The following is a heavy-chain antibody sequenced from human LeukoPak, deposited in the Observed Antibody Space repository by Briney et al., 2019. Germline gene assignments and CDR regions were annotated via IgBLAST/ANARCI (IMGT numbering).Heavy chain of an antibody. CDR1: GFTFDDYA. V-gene: IGHV3-43D*03. CDR2: ISWDGGST. Sequence: PGGSLRLSCAASGFTFDDYAMHWVRQAPGKGLEWVSLISWDGGSTYYADSVKGRFTISRDNSKNSLYLQMNSLRAEDTALYYCARLAARDPNYFDYWGQGTLVTVSS. CDR3: ARLAARDPNYFDY. J-gene: IGHJ4*02. D-gene: IGHD6-6*01.